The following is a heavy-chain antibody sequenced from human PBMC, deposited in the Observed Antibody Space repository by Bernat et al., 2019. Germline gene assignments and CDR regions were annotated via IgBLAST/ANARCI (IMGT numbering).Heavy chain of an antibody. CDR3: ARRTYCRSTSCNFYYYYMDV. J-gene: IGHJ6*03. Sequence: QVQLVQSGSELKKPGASVKVSCKASGYSFTSYAMNWVRQAPGQGLEWMGWINTNTGNPTYAQGFTGRFVFSLDTSVRTAYLQISSLKAEDTAEYYCARRTYCRSTSCNFYYYYMDVWGKGTTDTVSS. D-gene: IGHD2-2*01. CDR2: INTNTGNP. CDR1: GYSFTSYA. V-gene: IGHV7-4-1*02.